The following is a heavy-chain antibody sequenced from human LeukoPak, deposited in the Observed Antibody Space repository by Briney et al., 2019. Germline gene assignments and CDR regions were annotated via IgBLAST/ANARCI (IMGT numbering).Heavy chain of an antibody. CDR1: GGSFSGYY. CDR2: INRSGST. V-gene: IGHV4-34*01. CDR3: ARVTVLYSSSCWFDP. J-gene: IGHJ5*02. Sequence: SETLSLTCAVYGGSFSGYYWSWIRQPPGKGLEWIGEINRSGSTNYNPSLKSRVTISVDTSKNQFSLKLSSVTAADTAVYYCARVTVLYSSSCWFDPWGQGTLVTVSS. D-gene: IGHD6-6*01.